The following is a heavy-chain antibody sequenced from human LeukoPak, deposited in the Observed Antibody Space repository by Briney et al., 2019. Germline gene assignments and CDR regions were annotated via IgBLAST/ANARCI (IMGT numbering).Heavy chain of an antibody. CDR3: ARGLVIRQDDAFDI. CDR2: IFYRGTT. CDR1: GASVSSYY. Sequence: SETLSLTCTVSGASVSSYYWSWIRQAPGKGLEWIGYIFYRGTTDYSPSLNRRVTLSVDTSKNQFSLQLSSLTAADTAVYYCARGLVIRQDDAFDIWGHGTMVTVSS. J-gene: IGHJ3*02. D-gene: IGHD3-9*01. V-gene: IGHV4-59*02.